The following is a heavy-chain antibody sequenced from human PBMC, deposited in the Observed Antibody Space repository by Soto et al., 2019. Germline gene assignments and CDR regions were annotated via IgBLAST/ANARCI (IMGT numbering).Heavy chain of an antibody. CDR1: GFTFSSYG. V-gene: IGHV3-30*18. CDR2: ISYDGSNK. J-gene: IGHJ6*02. Sequence: GGSLRLSCAASGFTFSSYGMHWVRQAPGKGLEWVAVISYDGSNKYYADSVKGRFTISRDNSKNTLYLQMNSLRAEDTAVYYCAKIYGSTPGGYYGMDVWGQGTTVTSP. CDR3: AKIYGSTPGGYYGMDV. D-gene: IGHD1-26*01.